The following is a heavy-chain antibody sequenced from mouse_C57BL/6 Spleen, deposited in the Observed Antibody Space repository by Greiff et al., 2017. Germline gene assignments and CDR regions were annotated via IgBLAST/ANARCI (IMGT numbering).Heavy chain of an antibody. Sequence: QVQLKQPGAELVKPGASVKLSCKASGYTFTSYWMHWVKQRPGRGLEWIGRIDPNSGGTKYNEKFKSKATLTVDKPSSTAYMQLSSLTSEDSAVYYCASYDCGSRPFACWGQGALVTVSA. V-gene: IGHV1-72*01. D-gene: IGHD1-1*01. CDR1: GYTFTSYW. CDR3: ASYDCGSRPFAC. J-gene: IGHJ3*01. CDR2: IDPNSGGT.